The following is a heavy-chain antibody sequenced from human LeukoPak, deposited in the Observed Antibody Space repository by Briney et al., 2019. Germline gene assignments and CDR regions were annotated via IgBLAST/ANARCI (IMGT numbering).Heavy chain of an antibody. CDR1: GGSISSYY. Sequence: SETLSLTCTVSGGSISSYYWSWIRQPAGKGLEWIGRIYTSGSTNYNPSLKSRVTMSVDTSKNQFSLKLSSVTAADTAVYYCARSKGDGPLFRKTHRYYFDYWGQGTLVTVSS. V-gene: IGHV4-4*07. CDR3: ARSKGDGPLFRKTHRYYFDY. J-gene: IGHJ4*02. D-gene: IGHD5-24*01. CDR2: IYTSGST.